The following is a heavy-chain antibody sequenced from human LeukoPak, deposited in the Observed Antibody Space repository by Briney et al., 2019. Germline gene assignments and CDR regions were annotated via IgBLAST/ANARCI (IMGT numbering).Heavy chain of an antibody. J-gene: IGHJ4*02. CDR2: IYYSGST. Sequence: SETLSLTCTVSGGSISSYYWSWIRQPPGKGLEWIGYIYYSGSTNYNPSLKSRVTISVDTSKNQFSLKLSSVTAADTAVYYCASAGGYSSSWSFDYWGQGTLVTVSS. D-gene: IGHD6-13*01. V-gene: IGHV4-59*08. CDR3: ASAGGYSSSWSFDY. CDR1: GGSISSYY.